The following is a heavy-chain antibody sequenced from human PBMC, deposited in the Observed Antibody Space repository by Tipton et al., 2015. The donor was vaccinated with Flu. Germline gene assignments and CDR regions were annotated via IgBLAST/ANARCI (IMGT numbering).Heavy chain of an antibody. Sequence: SLRLSCATSGFAFHDYAMHWVRQAPGKGLEYVSGINWNSGSIGYADSVEGRFTIARDNAKNSLYLQMNSLRAEDTAFYYCVAGRQGDHWGQGTLVTVSS. V-gene: IGHV3-9*01. CDR3: VAGRQGDH. CDR2: INWNSGSI. D-gene: IGHD1-1*01. J-gene: IGHJ4*02. CDR1: GFAFHDYA.